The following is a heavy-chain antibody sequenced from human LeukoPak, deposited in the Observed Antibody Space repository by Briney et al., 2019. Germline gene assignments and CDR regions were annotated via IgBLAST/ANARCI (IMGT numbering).Heavy chain of an antibody. CDR1: GFTVSSNY. J-gene: IGHJ4*02. D-gene: IGHD1-26*01. CDR2: IYSGGNT. CDR3: ARGGGSYSLDY. Sequence: GGSLRLSCAASGFTVSSNYMSWVRQAPGKGLEWVSVIYSGGNTYYADSVKGRFTISRDNSKNTLYFQMNSLRAEDTAVYYCARGGGSYSLDYWGQGTLVTVSS. V-gene: IGHV3-53*01.